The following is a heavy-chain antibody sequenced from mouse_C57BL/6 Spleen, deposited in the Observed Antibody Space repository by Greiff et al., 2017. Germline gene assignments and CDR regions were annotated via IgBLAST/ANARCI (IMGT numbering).Heavy chain of an antibody. D-gene: IGHD2-4*01. CDR3: ASDSRYAMDY. CDR2: IDPNSGGT. J-gene: IGHJ4*01. Sequence: VQLQQPGAELVKPGASVTLSCKASGYTFTSYWMHWVKQRPGRGLEWIGRIDPNSGGTKYNEKFKSKATLTVDKPSSTAYMQLSSLTSEDSAVYYCASDSRYAMDYWGQGTSVTVSS. V-gene: IGHV1-72*01. CDR1: GYTFTSYW.